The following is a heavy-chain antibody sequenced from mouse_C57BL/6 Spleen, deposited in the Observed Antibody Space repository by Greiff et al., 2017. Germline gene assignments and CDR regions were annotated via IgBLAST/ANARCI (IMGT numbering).Heavy chain of an antibody. CDR1: GYTFTSYG. CDR2: IYPRSGNT. J-gene: IGHJ4*01. Sequence: QVQLQQSGAELARPGASVKLSCKASGYTFTSYGISWVKQRTGQGLEWIGEIYPRSGNTYYNEKFKGKATLTADKSSSTAYMELCSLTSEDSAVYFGAGYYGNYGGYYAMDYWGQGTSVTGSS. D-gene: IGHD2-1*01. V-gene: IGHV1-81*01. CDR3: AGYYGNYGGYYAMDY.